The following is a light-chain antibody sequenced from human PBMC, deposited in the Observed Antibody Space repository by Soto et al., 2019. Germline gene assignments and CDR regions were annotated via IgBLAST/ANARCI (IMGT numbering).Light chain of an antibody. CDR3: QSYDSSVWV. Sequence: QSVLTQPPSVSGAPGQRVTISCTGSSSNIGAGYDVHWYQQLPGTAPKLLIYGNSNRPSGVPDRFSGSKSGTSASLAITGLQAEDEADYYCQSYDSSVWVFGTGTQLTVL. CDR2: GNS. CDR1: SSNIGAGYD. J-gene: IGLJ1*01. V-gene: IGLV1-40*01.